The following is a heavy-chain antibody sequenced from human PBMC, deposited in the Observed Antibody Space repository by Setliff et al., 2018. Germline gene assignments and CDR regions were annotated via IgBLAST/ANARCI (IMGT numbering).Heavy chain of an antibody. V-gene: IGHV3-7*03. Sequence: LRLSCAASGFTFSSFWMAWVRQSPGRGLEWVANINQDGSGKFYVDSVKGRFSVSRDNAKNSVYLEMNSLRVEDTAVYYCARVGGYGWADHWGQGTLVTVSS. J-gene: IGHJ4*02. CDR2: INQDGSGK. CDR1: GFTFSSFW. D-gene: IGHD2-15*01. CDR3: ARVGGYGWADH.